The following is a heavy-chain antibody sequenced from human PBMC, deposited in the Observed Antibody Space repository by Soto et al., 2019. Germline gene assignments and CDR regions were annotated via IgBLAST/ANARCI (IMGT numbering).Heavy chain of an antibody. Sequence: PSETLSLTCTVSGGSISSGGYCWSWIRQHPGKGLEWIGYIYYSGSTYYNPSLKSRVTISVDTSKNQFSLKLSSVTAADTAVYYCARGGDSSGYPFDYWGQGTLVTVSS. CDR3: ARGGDSSGYPFDY. D-gene: IGHD3-22*01. CDR2: IYYSGST. CDR1: GGSISSGGYC. V-gene: IGHV4-31*03. J-gene: IGHJ4*02.